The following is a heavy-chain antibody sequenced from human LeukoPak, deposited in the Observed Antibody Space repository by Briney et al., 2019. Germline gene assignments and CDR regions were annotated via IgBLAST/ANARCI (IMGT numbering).Heavy chain of an antibody. J-gene: IGHJ3*02. CDR1: GFTFSSYA. CDR3: ARDQGGSYLFDAFDI. Sequence: PGGSLRLSCAASGFTFSSYAMYWVRQAPGKGLEWVSVIRGSGRTTYYADSVKGRFTISKDNSKNTLYLQMNSLRAEDTAVYYCARDQGGSYLFDAFDIWGQGTMVTVSS. V-gene: IGHV3-23*01. D-gene: IGHD1-26*01. CDR2: IRGSGRTT.